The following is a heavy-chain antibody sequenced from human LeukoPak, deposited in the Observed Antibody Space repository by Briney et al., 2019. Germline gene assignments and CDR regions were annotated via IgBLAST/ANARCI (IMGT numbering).Heavy chain of an antibody. CDR3: AKSWVSGSYPD. J-gene: IGHJ4*02. CDR1: GFTFSSYG. D-gene: IGHD1-26*01. Sequence: GRSLRLSCAASGFTFSSYGMHWVRQAPGKGLEWVAVIWYDGSNKYYADSVKGRFTISRDNSKNTLYLQMNSLRAEDTAVYYCAKSWVSGSYPDWGQGTLVTVSS. V-gene: IGHV3-33*06. CDR2: IWYDGSNK.